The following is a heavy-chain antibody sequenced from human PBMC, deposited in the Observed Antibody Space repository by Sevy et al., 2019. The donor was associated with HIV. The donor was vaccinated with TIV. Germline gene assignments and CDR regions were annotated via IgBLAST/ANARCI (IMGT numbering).Heavy chain of an antibody. CDR3: ARDPKGFGELHYYYYYMDV. CDR1: GFTFSSYG. Sequence: GGSLRLSCAASGFTFSSYGMHWVRQAPGKGLEWVAVIWYDGSNKYYADSVKGRFTISRDNSKNTLYLQMNSLRAEDTAVHYCARDPKGFGELHYYYYYMDVWGKGTTVTVSS. D-gene: IGHD3-10*01. V-gene: IGHV3-33*01. J-gene: IGHJ6*03. CDR2: IWYDGSNK.